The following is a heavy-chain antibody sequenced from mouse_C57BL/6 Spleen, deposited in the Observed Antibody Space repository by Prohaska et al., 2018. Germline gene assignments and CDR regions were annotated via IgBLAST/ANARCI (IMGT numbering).Heavy chain of an antibody. V-gene: IGHV4-1*01. D-gene: IGHD4-1*02. CDR2: INPDSSTI. Sequence: EVKLLQSGGGLVQPGGSLKLSCAASGIDFSRYWMSWVRRAPGKGLEWIGEINPDSSTINYAPSLKDKFIIARDNAKNTLYLQMSKVRSEDTALYYCASPNWDWYFDVWSTGTTVTVSS. J-gene: IGHJ1*03. CDR3: ASPNWDWYFDV. CDR1: GIDFSRYW.